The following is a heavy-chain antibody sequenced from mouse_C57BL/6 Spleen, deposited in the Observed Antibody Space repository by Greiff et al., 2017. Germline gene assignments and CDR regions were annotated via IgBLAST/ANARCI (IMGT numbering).Heavy chain of an antibody. CDR2: ISSGSSTI. J-gene: IGHJ4*01. CDR1: GFTFSDYG. V-gene: IGHV5-17*01. Sequence: DVMLVESGGGLVKPGGSLKLSCAASGFTFSDYGMHWVRQAPEKGLEWVAYISSGSSTIYYADTVKGRFTISRDNAKNTLFLQMTSLRSEDTAMYYCARKNYYGSSYSYYAMDYWGQGTSVTVSS. CDR3: ARKNYYGSSYSYYAMDY. D-gene: IGHD1-1*01.